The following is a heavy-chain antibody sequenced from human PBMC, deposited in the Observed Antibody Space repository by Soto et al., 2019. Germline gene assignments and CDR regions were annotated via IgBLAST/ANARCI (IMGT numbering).Heavy chain of an antibody. CDR1: GGSITCYD. V-gene: IGHV4-59*01. Sequence: FVTRSLTSVVHGGSITCYDLSWLRQNPGKGLEWIAYTSYTGNTNYNPSLQSRVTISMDTSKNQLSLKLTSMTAADTAVYYCARDMNAGFTHYFDPCGRGTLVTVSS. CDR3: ARDMNAGFTHYFDP. J-gene: IGHJ5*02. CDR2: TSYTGNT. D-gene: IGHD1-26*01.